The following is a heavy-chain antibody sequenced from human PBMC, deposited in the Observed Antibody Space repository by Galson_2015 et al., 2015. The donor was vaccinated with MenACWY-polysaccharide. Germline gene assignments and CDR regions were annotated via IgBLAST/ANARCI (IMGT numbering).Heavy chain of an antibody. V-gene: IGHV3-48*01. D-gene: IGHD2-21*01. CDR3: ASTSPNSF. CDR1: GFTFCSDS. Sequence: SLRLSCAASGFTFCSDSMNWVRPAPGKGLGWVSYISSSSGTIYYADSVKGRFTISRDDAKNSLYLQMNSLRAEDTAVYYCASTSPNSFWGQGTRVRVSS. CDR2: ISSSSGTI. J-gene: IGHJ4*02.